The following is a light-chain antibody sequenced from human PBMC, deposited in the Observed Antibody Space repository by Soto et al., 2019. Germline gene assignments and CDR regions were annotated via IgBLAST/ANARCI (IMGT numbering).Light chain of an antibody. CDR3: QQYNNWPRT. V-gene: IGKV3-15*01. Sequence: EVLMKQSPATLSVSPGERATLSCRASQSVNSNLAWYQQKPGQAPRLLIYGASTRATGIPARFSGSGSGTEFTLTISSLQSEDFAVYYCQQYNNWPRTFGQGTKVEIK. CDR2: GAS. CDR1: QSVNSN. J-gene: IGKJ1*01.